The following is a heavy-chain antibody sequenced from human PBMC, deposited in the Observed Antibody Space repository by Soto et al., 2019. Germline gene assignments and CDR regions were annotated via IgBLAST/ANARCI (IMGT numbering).Heavy chain of an antibody. D-gene: IGHD3-10*01. Sequence: SETLSLTCNVSGGSISSGGYYLSWIRQHPGKGLEWIGYIYYSGSTYYNPSLKSRVTISVDTSKNQFSLKLSSVTAADTAVYYCARVPLVRGVIISWFDPWGQGTLVTVSS. CDR1: GGSISSGGYY. V-gene: IGHV4-31*03. J-gene: IGHJ5*02. CDR2: IYYSGST. CDR3: ARVPLVRGVIISWFDP.